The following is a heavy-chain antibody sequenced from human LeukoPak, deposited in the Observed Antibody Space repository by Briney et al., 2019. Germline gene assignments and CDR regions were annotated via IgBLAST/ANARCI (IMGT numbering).Heavy chain of an antibody. V-gene: IGHV1-2*02. CDR1: GYTFTGYY. J-gene: IGHJ3*02. CDR2: INPNSGGT. CDR3: ARDLTTRHAFDI. Sequence: ASVKVSCKASGYTFTGYYMHWVRQAPGQGLEWMGWINPNSGGTNYAQKFQGRVTMTRDTPISTAYMELSRLRSDDTAVYYCARDLTTRHAFDIWGQGTMVTVSS. D-gene: IGHD1-1*01.